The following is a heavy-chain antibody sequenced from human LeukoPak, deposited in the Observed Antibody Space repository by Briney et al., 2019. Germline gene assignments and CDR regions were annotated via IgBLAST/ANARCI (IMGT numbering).Heavy chain of an antibody. CDR1: GYTFTGFY. V-gene: IGHV1-2*02. CDR2: IDPNIGTT. J-gene: IGHJ4*02. Sequence: ASVKVSCKASGYTFTGFYMHWVRQAPRQGLGWMGWIDPNIGTTKYSQKFQGRVTMTRDTSISEVYMELSRLRSDDTAVYYCARLLEHYYFDASGYYDDDYWGQGTPIIVSS. CDR3: ARLLEHYYFDASGYYDDDY. D-gene: IGHD3-22*01.